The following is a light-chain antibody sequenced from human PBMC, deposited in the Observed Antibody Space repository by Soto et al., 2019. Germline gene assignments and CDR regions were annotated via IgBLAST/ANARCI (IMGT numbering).Light chain of an antibody. CDR2: DVS. Sequence: QSALTQPRSVSGSPGHSVTISCTGTSSDVGGYSYVSWYQQHPGKAPKLMISDVSKRPSGVPDRFSGSKFGNTASLTISGLQVENEADYYCCSSAGASPYVFGSGTKVTFL. V-gene: IGLV2-11*01. CDR1: SSDVGGYSY. CDR3: CSSAGASPYV. J-gene: IGLJ1*01.